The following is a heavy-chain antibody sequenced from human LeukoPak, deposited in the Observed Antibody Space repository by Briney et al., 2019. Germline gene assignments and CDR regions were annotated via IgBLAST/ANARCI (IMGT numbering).Heavy chain of an antibody. CDR3: ARDSTAPNYTSGKNDAFDI. Sequence: PGGSLRVSCAASGFILSDYSMSWIRQAPGKGLEWLSYISDSGTIIHNADSVRGRFTISRDSAKNSLFPQMNSLRADDTAVYYCARDSTAPNYTSGKNDAFDIWVQGTFVSVSS. CDR1: GFILSDYS. V-gene: IGHV3-11*01. CDR2: ISDSGTII. D-gene: IGHD3-10*01. J-gene: IGHJ3*02.